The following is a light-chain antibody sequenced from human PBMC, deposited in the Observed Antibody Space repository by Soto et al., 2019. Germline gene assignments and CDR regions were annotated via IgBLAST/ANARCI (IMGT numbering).Light chain of an antibody. Sequence: ETVLTQSPATLSLSPGEGATLSCRASQSVGTNLAWFQQKSGQAPRLLIYDTSNKVTGIPARFSGNGFGTDFTLTISSLEPEDFAVYYCQQRIDGLTFGGGTKVEIK. CDR3: QQRIDGLT. CDR2: DTS. CDR1: QSVGTN. J-gene: IGKJ4*01. V-gene: IGKV3-11*01.